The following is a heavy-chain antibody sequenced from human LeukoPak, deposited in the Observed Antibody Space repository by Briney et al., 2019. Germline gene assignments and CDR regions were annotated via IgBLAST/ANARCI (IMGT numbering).Heavy chain of an antibody. J-gene: IGHJ4*02. CDR2: INLDGSEK. Sequence: PGGSLRLSCAASGFTFTTYWMAWVRQAPGIGLEWVANINLDGSEKYYVDSVKGRFTISRDNAKNSLYLQMHSLRAEDTAVYYCARAASGTTWQDSVWGQGTLVTVSS. D-gene: IGHD2-15*01. V-gene: IGHV3-7*04. CDR3: ARAASGTTWQDSV. CDR1: GFTFTTYW.